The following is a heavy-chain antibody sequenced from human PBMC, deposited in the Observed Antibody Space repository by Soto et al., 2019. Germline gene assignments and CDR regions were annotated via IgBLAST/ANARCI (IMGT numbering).Heavy chain of an antibody. J-gene: IGHJ4*02. V-gene: IGHV1-69*01. CDR2: FMPMFGTA. D-gene: IGHD3-22*01. CDR3: SSGRDSFGGSGYSRFDY. Sequence: QVQLLQSGAEVQKPGSSVRVSCKTSGVTFNSYSLHWVRQAPGQGLEWMGGFMPMFGTANYAQKFQGRVTFTADESTSTAYMDLSNLRSEDTALYYCSSGRDSFGGSGYSRFDYWGQGTQVTVSS. CDR1: GVTFNSYS.